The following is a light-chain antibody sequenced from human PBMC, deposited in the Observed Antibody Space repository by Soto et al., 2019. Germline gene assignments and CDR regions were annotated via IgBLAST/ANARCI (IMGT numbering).Light chain of an antibody. CDR2: GAN. V-gene: IGKV3-20*01. Sequence: EIVLTQSPGTLSLSPGERATLSCRASQSVSSSYLAWYQQRPGQAPRLLIYGANNRATGISDRFSGSGSGTDFTLTISRLESDDFAVYYCQQHGSSPLTFGGGTTVEIK. J-gene: IGKJ4*01. CDR1: QSVSSSY. CDR3: QQHGSSPLT.